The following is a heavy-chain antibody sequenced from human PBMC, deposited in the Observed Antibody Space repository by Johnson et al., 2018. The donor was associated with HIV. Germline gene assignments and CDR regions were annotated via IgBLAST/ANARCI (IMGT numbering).Heavy chain of an antibody. CDR3: ARDRHSGGGDADAFDI. Sequence: QMLLVESGGGVVQPGRSLRLSCAASGFTFSTYGMHWVRQAPGKGLEWVAVTSYDGGNKYYADSVKGRFTISRDNSKSTLYLQMNSLRAEDTAVYYCARDRHSGGGDADAFDIWGQGTMVTVSS. CDR2: TSYDGGNK. J-gene: IGHJ3*02. V-gene: IGHV3-30*19. D-gene: IGHD3-16*01. CDR1: GFTFSTYG.